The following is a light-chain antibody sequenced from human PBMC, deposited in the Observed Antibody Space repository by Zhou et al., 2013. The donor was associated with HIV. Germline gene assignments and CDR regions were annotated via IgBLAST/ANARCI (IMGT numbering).Light chain of an antibody. V-gene: IGKV3-20*01. CDR1: QSVSSTY. CDR2: GTS. CDR3: QQYDSSPPLFI. J-gene: IGKJ2*01. Sequence: EIVLTQSPGTLSLSPGERATLSCRASQSVSSTYLAWYQQKPGQAPRLLIYGTSSRANGIPDRFSGSGSGTDFILTISRLESEDFAVYYCQQYDSSPPLFIFGQGTKVEIK.